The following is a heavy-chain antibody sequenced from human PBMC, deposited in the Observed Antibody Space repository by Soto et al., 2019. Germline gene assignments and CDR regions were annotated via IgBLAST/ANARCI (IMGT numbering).Heavy chain of an antibody. CDR2: ISAYNGNT. CDR3: ARVPITIFGVVINEHKFDY. V-gene: IGHV1-18*01. CDR1: GYTFTSYG. J-gene: IGHJ4*02. D-gene: IGHD3-3*01. Sequence: GASVKVSCKASGYTFTSYGISWVRQAPGQGLEWMGWISAYNGNTNYAQKLQGRVTMTTDTSTSTAYMELRSLRSDDTAVYYCARVPITIFGVVINEHKFDYWGQGTLVTVSS.